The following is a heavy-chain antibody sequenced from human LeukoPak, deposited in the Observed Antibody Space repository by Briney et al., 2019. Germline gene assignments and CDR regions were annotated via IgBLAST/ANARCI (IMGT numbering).Heavy chain of an antibody. V-gene: IGHV4-30-4*01. D-gene: IGHD3-10*01. Sequence: SETLSLTCTVSGGSISSGDYYWSWIRQPPGKGLEWIGYIYYSGSTYYNPSLKSRVTISVDTSKNQFSLKLSSVTAADTAVYYCARDTKTAGWFGELEYWGQGTLVTVSS. CDR1: GGSISSGDYY. J-gene: IGHJ4*02. CDR3: ARDTKTAGWFGELEY. CDR2: IYYSGST.